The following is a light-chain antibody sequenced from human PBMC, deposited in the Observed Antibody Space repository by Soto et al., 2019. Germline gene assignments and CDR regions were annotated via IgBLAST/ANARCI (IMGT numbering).Light chain of an antibody. Sequence: QSALTQPASVSGSPGQSITISCTGTSSDIGVSKDVSWYQQHPGKAPKLMIYEVSNRPSGVSNRFSGSKSGNTASLTISGLQAEDEAEYYCSSYTTSSTLGVVFGGGTKLTVL. CDR1: SSDIGVSKD. CDR3: SSYTTSSTLGVV. CDR2: EVS. V-gene: IGLV2-14*01. J-gene: IGLJ2*01.